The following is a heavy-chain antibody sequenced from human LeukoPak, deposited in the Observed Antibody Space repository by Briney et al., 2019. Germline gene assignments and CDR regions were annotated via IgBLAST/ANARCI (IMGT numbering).Heavy chain of an antibody. CDR1: GYTFTSYY. Sequence: ASVKVSRKASGYTFTSYYMHWVRQAPGQGLEWMGIINPSGGSTRYAQKFQGRVTMTRDTSTSTVYMELSSLRSEDTAVYYCARDPLNCGGDCYHFDYWGQGTLVTVSS. D-gene: IGHD2-21*02. CDR2: INPSGGST. CDR3: ARDPLNCGGDCYHFDY. J-gene: IGHJ4*02. V-gene: IGHV1-46*01.